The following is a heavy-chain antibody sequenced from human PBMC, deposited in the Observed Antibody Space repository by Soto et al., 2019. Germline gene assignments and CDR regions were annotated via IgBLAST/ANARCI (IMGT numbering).Heavy chain of an antibody. D-gene: IGHD1-7*01. CDR1: GYTFTSYY. CDR3: ARGVSGSTGICPVWFAP. CDR2: INPSGGSA. Sequence: GASVKVSCKRSGYTFTSYYLHWVRQAPGQGLEWIGIINPSGGSASYAKKFQGRVTMTRDTSKSTVYTELSSIRSEDTAVYYFARGVSGSTGICPVWFAPRSQRTPVTVSS. V-gene: IGHV1-46*01. J-gene: IGHJ5*02.